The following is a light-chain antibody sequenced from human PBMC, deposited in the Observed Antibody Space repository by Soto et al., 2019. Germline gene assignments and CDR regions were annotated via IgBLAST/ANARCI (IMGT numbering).Light chain of an antibody. CDR2: EGS. V-gene: IGLV2-23*01. J-gene: IGLJ1*01. CDR1: SRDVGNYNL. Sequence: QSVLTQPASVSGSPGQSIAISCTGTSRDVGNYNLVSWYQQHPGKAPKVMIYEGSKRPSGVSDRFSGSKSGNTASLTISGLQADDDADYYCCSYAGTGTYVFGTGTKLTVL. CDR3: CSYAGTGTYV.